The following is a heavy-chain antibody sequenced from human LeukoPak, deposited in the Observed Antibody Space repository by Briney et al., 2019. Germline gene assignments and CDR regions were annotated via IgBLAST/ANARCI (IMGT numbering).Heavy chain of an antibody. V-gene: IGHV4-39*01. CDR2: IYYSGST. D-gene: IGHD3-16*01. Sequence: PSETLSLTCTVSGGSISSSSYYWGWIRQPPGKGLEWIGSIYYSGSTYYNPSLKSRVTISVDTSKNQFSLKLSSVTAADTAVYYCARHGGRPANFDYWGQGTLVTVSS. CDR1: GGSISSSSYY. J-gene: IGHJ4*02. CDR3: ARHGGRPANFDY.